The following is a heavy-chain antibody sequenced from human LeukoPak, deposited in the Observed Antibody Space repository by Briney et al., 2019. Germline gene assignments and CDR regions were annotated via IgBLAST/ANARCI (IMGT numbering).Heavy chain of an antibody. CDR2: ISAYNGNT. CDR3: AILAYCGGDCYSSYFDY. CDR1: GYTFTSYG. Sequence: ASVKVSCKASGYTFTSYGISWVRQAPGQGLEWMGWISAYNGNTNYAQKLQGRDTMTTDTSTSTAYMELRSLRSDDTAVYYCAILAYCGGDCYSSYFDYWGQGTLVTVSS. V-gene: IGHV1-18*01. J-gene: IGHJ4*02. D-gene: IGHD2-21*02.